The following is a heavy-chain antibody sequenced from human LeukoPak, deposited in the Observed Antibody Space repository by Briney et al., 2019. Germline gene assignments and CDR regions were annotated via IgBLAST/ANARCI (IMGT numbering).Heavy chain of an antibody. J-gene: IGHJ6*03. CDR1: GGTFSSYA. D-gene: IGHD1-26*01. CDR3: ARGDVGRNYYYMDV. CDR2: IIPIFGTA. Sequence: GASVKVSCKASGGTFSSYAISWVRQAPGQGLEWMGGIIPIFGTANYARKFQGRVTITADESTSTAYMELSSLRSEDTAVYYCARGDVGRNYYYMDVWGKGTTVTVSS. V-gene: IGHV1-69*13.